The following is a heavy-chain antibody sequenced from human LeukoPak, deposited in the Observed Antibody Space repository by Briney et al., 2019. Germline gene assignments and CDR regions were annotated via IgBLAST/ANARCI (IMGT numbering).Heavy chain of an antibody. Sequence: GGSLRLSCAASEFTFSSHAMSWVRQAPGKGLEWVSAISAGGGSIYYADSVKGRFTISRDNYKSTLYLLMNSLRAEDTAVYYSTVDEDDYAKAEFFLHWGRGTLVTVSS. J-gene: IGHJ1*01. D-gene: IGHD5-12*01. CDR3: TVDEDDYAKAEFFLH. CDR1: EFTFSSHA. V-gene: IGHV3-23*01. CDR2: ISAGGGSI.